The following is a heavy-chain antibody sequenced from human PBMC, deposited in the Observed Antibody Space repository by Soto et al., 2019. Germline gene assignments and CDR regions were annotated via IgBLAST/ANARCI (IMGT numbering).Heavy chain of an antibody. Sequence: GGSLRLSCAASGFTFSSYWMHWVRQAPGKGLVWVSRINSDGSSTSYADSVKGRFTISRDNAKNTLYLQMNSLRAEDTAVYYCAREGYYGSGRNDAFDIWGQGTMVTVSS. V-gene: IGHV3-74*01. J-gene: IGHJ3*02. CDR3: AREGYYGSGRNDAFDI. CDR2: INSDGSST. D-gene: IGHD3-10*01. CDR1: GFTFSSYW.